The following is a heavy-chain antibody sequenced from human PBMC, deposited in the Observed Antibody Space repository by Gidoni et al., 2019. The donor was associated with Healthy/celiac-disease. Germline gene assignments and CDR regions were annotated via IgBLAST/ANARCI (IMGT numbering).Heavy chain of an antibody. Sequence: EVQLVESGGGLVQPGGSLRLSCAASGFTFSSYAMHWVRQAPGKGLEYVSAISSNGGSTYYATSVKGRFTISRDNSKNTLYLQMGSLRAEDMAVYYCARGELPPFDYWGQGTLVTVSS. CDR1: GFTFSSYA. J-gene: IGHJ4*02. CDR3: ARGELPPFDY. V-gene: IGHV3-64*01. CDR2: ISSNGGST. D-gene: IGHD1-26*01.